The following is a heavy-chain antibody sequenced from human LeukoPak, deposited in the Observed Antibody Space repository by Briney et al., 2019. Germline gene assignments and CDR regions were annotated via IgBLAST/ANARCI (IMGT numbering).Heavy chain of an antibody. J-gene: IGHJ4*02. V-gene: IGHV3-23*01. CDR3: AKDLMEWLPHYFDY. Sequence: GGSLRLSCAASGVTFSNYAMSWVRQAPGKGLEWVSAISGSGGSTYYADSVKGRFTISRDSSKNTLYLQMNSLRAEDTAVYYCAKDLMEWLPHYFDYWGQGTLVTVSS. CDR2: ISGSGGST. D-gene: IGHD3-3*01. CDR1: GVTFSNYA.